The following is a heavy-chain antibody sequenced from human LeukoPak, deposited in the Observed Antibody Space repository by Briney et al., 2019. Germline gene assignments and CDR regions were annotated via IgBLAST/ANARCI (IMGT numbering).Heavy chain of an antibody. V-gene: IGHV3-11*01. D-gene: IGHD2-2*01. Sequence: GGSLRLSCAASGFTFSDYYMSWIRQAPGKGLEWVSYISSSGSTIYYADSVKGRFTISRNNAKNSLYLQTNSLRAEDTAGYYCAREEGPAARMDVWGQGTTVTVSS. CDR2: ISSSGSTI. J-gene: IGHJ6*02. CDR3: AREEGPAARMDV. CDR1: GFTFSDYY.